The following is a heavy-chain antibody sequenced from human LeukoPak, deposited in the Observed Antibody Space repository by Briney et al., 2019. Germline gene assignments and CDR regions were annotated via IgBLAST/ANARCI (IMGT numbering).Heavy chain of an antibody. CDR1: EFTFSTYS. J-gene: IGHJ4*02. Sequence: GGSLRLSCAASEFTFSTYSMNWVRQAPGKGLEWISSITSPVGRMYYADSLKGRITISRANARSTLYLQMNSLRAEDTAVYYCATDGRSSGWYGFDYWGQGILVTVSS. CDR3: ATDGRSSGWYGFDY. V-gene: IGHV3-21*01. CDR2: ITSPVGRM. D-gene: IGHD6-19*01.